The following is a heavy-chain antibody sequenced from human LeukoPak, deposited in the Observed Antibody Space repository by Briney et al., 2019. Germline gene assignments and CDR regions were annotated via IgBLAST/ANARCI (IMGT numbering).Heavy chain of an antibody. D-gene: IGHD5/OR15-5a*01. CDR2: INHSGST. CDR1: GVSFSGYY. CDR3: ARNSSTIVSRIRTAIGFDS. V-gene: IGHV4-34*01. Sequence: PSETLSLACAVYGVSFSGYYWSWIRQPPGKGLEWIGEINHSGSTNYNPSLKSRVTISVDTSKNQFSLRLTSVTAADTAIYYCARNSSTIVSRIRTAIGFDSWSQGTRVTVSS. J-gene: IGHJ4*02.